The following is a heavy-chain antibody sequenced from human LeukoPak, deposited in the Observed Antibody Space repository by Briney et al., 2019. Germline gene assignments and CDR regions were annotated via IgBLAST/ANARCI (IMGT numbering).Heavy chain of an antibody. CDR2: ITWNSGTI. Sequence: PGGSLRLSCVASGFNLDQYAMFWVRQAPGKSLEWVTGITWNSGTIAYADSVKGRFTISRDNAKSSLYLQMNSLRTEDTALYYCVRSVGSDWGHFDFRGQGTLVSVSS. J-gene: IGHJ4*02. V-gene: IGHV3-9*01. CDR3: VRSVGSDWGHFDF. D-gene: IGHD7-27*01. CDR1: GFNLDQYA.